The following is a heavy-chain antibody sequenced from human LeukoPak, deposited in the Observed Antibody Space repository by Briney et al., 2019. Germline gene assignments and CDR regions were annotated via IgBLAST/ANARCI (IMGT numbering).Heavy chain of an antibody. CDR2: INPNSGGT. D-gene: IGHD3-22*01. Sequence: ASVKVSCKASGYTLTDYYMHWVRQAPGQGLEWMGRINPNSGGTNYAQKFQGRVSMTRDTSISTVYMELSRLRSDDTAVYYCARVGYYESSGYYEYWGQGTLVTVSS. J-gene: IGHJ4*02. CDR3: ARVGYYESSGYYEY. CDR1: GYTLTDYY. V-gene: IGHV1-2*06.